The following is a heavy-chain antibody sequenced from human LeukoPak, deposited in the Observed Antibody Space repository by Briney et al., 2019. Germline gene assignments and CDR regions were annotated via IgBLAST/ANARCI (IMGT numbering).Heavy chain of an antibody. J-gene: IGHJ4*01. CDR2: IDGGGGST. D-gene: IGHD2-8*01. V-gene: IGHV3-23*01. CDR1: GFTFSNFV. Sequence: GGSLRLSCAASGFTFSNFVMSWVRQAPGKGLEWVSYIDGGGGSTNYADSVKGRFTISRDNAKNTLYLQMNGLRPEDTALYYCSTDPRLLIYWGHGTLVTVSS. CDR3: STDPRLLIY.